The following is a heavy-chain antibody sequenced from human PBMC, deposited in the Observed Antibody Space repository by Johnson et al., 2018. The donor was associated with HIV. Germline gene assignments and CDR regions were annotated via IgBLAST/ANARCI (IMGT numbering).Heavy chain of an antibody. CDR2: ISYDGSNK. CDR1: GFTFSSYA. Sequence: QVQLVESGGGVVQPGRSLRLSCAASGFTFSSYAMHWVRQAPGKGLEWVAVISYDGSNKYYADSVKGRFTISRDNSNNTLYLQMNSLRAEDTAVYYCARDRGGGTEAGAFDIWGQGTMVTVSS. D-gene: IGHD2-15*01. J-gene: IGHJ3*02. V-gene: IGHV3-30-3*01. CDR3: ARDRGGGTEAGAFDI.